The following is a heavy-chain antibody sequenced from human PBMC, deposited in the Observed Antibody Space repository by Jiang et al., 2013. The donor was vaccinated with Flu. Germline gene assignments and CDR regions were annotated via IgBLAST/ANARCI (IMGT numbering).Heavy chain of an antibody. Sequence: LLKPSETLSLTCTVSGGSIITYYWSWIRQPPGKGLEWIGYIYYSGSTNYNPSLKSRVTISVDTSKNQFSLKLSSVTAADTAVYYCARERRDSYGMDIWGQGTTVTVSS. CDR1: GGSIITYY. D-gene: IGHD3-10*01. J-gene: IGHJ6*02. CDR3: ARERRDSYGMDI. CDR2: IYYSGST. V-gene: IGHV4-59*01.